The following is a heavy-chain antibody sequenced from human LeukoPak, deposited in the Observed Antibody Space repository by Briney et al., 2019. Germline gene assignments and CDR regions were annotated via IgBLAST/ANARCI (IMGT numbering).Heavy chain of an antibody. D-gene: IGHD6-19*01. J-gene: IGHJ6*02. Sequence: GGSLRLSCAASGFTFSNHWMHWVRQVPGKGLVSVSRIHIDENRKTYADSVKGRFTISRDNAKNTLYLQMNSLGVEDTAVYYCVRGSSDWDGMDVWGQGTTVTVSS. CDR3: VRGSSDWDGMDV. V-gene: IGHV3-74*01. CDR2: IHIDENRK. CDR1: GFTFSNHW.